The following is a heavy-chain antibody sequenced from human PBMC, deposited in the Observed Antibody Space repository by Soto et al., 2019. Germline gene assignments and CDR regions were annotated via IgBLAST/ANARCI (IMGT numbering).Heavy chain of an antibody. CDR2: INPNSGGT. CDR1: GYTFTGYY. J-gene: IGHJ4*02. Sequence: QVQLVQSGAEVKKPGASVKVSCKASGYTFTGYYMHWVRQAPGQGLEWMGWINPNSGGTNYAQKFQGWVTMTRDTSISTAYMELSRLRSDDTAVYSCARAAGYYYDSSGLPLFDYWGQGTLVTVSS. D-gene: IGHD3-22*01. V-gene: IGHV1-2*04. CDR3: ARAAGYYYDSSGLPLFDY.